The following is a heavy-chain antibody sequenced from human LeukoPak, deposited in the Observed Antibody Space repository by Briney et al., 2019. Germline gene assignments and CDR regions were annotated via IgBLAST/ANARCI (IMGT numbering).Heavy chain of an antibody. D-gene: IGHD2-2*01. CDR1: GFTFSSFH. V-gene: IGHV3-48*02. CDR3: ARDSLRGYALDY. Sequence: GGSLRLSCSASGFTFSSFHMNWVRQAPGKGLEWVSYISAGSDAIYYADSVKGRFTISRDNAKNSLYLQMNSLRDGDTALYYCARDSLRGYALDYWGQGTLVTVSS. J-gene: IGHJ4*02. CDR2: ISAGSDAI.